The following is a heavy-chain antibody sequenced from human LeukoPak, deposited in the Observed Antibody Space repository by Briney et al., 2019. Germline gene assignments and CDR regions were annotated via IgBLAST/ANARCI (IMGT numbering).Heavy chain of an antibody. Sequence: ASVKVSCKASGYTFTSYGISWVRQAPGQGLEWMGWISAYNGNTNYAQKLQGRVTMTTDTSTSTAYMELRSLRSDDTAVYYCARTLVVVPAASDYMDAWGKGTTVTVSS. CDR2: ISAYNGNT. CDR1: GYTFTSYG. CDR3: ARTLVVVPAASDYMDA. V-gene: IGHV1-18*01. J-gene: IGHJ6*03. D-gene: IGHD2-2*01.